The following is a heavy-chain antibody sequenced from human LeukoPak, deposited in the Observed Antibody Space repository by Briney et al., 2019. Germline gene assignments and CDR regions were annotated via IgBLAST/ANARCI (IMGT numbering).Heavy chain of an antibody. Sequence: GSLRLSCAASGFTFINYAMTWVRQVPGKGLEWVSSIVGTGRNTYYADSVKGRFSISRDNSKNTLSLQMNSLRAEDTAVYYCAKGGYYYDPTDLDYWGQGTLVTVSS. D-gene: IGHD3-22*01. V-gene: IGHV3-23*01. CDR1: GFTFINYA. J-gene: IGHJ4*02. CDR3: AKGGYYYDPTDLDY. CDR2: IVGTGRNT.